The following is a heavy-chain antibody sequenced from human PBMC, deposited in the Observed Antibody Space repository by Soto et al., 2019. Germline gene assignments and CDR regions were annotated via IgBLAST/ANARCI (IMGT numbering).Heavy chain of an antibody. CDR3: TAVNYDVLPGFPY. V-gene: IGHV3-73*02. Sequence: EVQLVESGGGLVQPGGSLKLSCAASGFTFSGSAMHWVRQASGKGLEWIGRIRSKGNNYETAYAASEKGMFNICRDDSKNTAYLQLSRLNSEDAAVYYCTAVNYDVLPGFPYWGQGTLVTVSS. D-gene: IGHD3-9*01. CDR1: GFTFSGSA. CDR2: IRSKGNNYET. J-gene: IGHJ4*02.